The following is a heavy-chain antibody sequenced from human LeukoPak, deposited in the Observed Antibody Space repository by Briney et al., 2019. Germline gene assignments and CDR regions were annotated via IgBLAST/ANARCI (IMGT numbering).Heavy chain of an antibody. CDR1: GGSVNTPKSF. J-gene: IGHJ4*02. Sequence: KSSETLSLTCSVSGGSVNTPKSFWAWIRQPPGKGLEWIGSLFYDGDTYYNLSLKSRVTMSLDTSKNQFSLSLSSVTAADTATYYCASTLLLVGDVFSRVIFAHWAQGILVTVSS. CDR2: LFYDGDT. D-gene: IGHD1-26*01. CDR3: ASTLLLVGDVFSRVIFAH. V-gene: IGHV4-39*01.